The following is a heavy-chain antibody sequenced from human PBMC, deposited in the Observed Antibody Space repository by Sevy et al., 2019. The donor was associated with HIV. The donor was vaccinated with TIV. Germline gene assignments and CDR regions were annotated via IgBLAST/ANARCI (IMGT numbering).Heavy chain of an antibody. CDR1: GFTFSDHY. J-gene: IGHJ4*02. Sequence: GGSLRLSCVASGFTFSDHYMEWVRQAPGKGLEWVGRTRNKADGYTTEYAASVKGRVTISRDESKNSLYVQMNSLKTEDTAVYYCATHAGIAAACGVFDYWGQGTLVTVSS. CDR2: TRNKADGYTT. CDR3: ATHAGIAAACGVFDY. V-gene: IGHV3-72*01. D-gene: IGHD6-25*01.